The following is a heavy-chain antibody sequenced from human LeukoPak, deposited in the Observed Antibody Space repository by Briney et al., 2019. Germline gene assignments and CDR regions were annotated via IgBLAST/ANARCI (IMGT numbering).Heavy chain of an antibody. J-gene: IGHJ6*02. CDR1: GFTFSSYW. V-gene: IGHV3-7*03. CDR3: ARGGSLDV. CDR2: INHNGNVN. Sequence: GGSLRLSCAASGFTFSSYWMNWARQAPGKGLEWVASINHNGNVNYYVDSVKGRFTISRGNAKNSLYLQMSNLRAEDTAVYFCARGGSLDVWGQGATVTVSS. D-gene: IGHD2-15*01.